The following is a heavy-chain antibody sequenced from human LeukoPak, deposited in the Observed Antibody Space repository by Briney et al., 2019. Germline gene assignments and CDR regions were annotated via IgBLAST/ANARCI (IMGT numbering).Heavy chain of an antibody. CDR2: ISYDGSNK. J-gene: IGHJ4*02. CDR1: GFTFSSNA. CDR3: ARVSGSGSYSFDY. Sequence: SGRSLRLSCAASGFTFSSNAMHWVRQAPGKGLEWVAVISYDGSNKYYADSVKGRFTISRDNSKNTLYLQMNSLRAEDTAVYYCARVSGSGSYSFDYWGQGTLVTVSS. D-gene: IGHD1-26*01. V-gene: IGHV3-30-3*01.